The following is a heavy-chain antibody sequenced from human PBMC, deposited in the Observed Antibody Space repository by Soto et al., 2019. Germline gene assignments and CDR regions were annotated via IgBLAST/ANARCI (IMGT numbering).Heavy chain of an antibody. J-gene: IGHJ6*02. D-gene: IGHD3-10*01. Sequence: PSETLSLTCTVSGGSISSGSYYWGWIRQPPXKGLEWIGNIYYRVTTYYNPSLKSRVTILVDTSKNQFSLRLSSVTAADTAVYYCGGGFGMSETGHYYGMDVWGQGTTVTVSS. CDR3: GGGFGMSETGHYYGMDV. V-gene: IGHV4-39*01. CDR2: IYYRVTT. CDR1: GGSISSGSYY.